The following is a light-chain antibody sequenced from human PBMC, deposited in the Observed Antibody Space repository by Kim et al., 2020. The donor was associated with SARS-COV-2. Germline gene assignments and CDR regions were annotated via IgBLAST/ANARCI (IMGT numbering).Light chain of an antibody. CDR3: QQRTHWPRT. CDR2: DAS. V-gene: IGKV3-11*01. CDR1: QSVNRQ. J-gene: IGKJ1*01. Sequence: LSPGESATLSCRASQSVNRQLGWYQQKPGQAPRLLIYDASTRATGIPARFSGSGSGTDFTLTISSLEPEDVAVYFCQQRTHWPRTFGQGTKVDIK.